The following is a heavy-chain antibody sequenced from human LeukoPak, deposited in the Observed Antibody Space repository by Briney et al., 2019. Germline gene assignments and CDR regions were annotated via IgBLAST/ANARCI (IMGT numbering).Heavy chain of an antibody. J-gene: IGHJ4*02. CDR2: INHSGST. Sequence: PSETLSLTCAVYGGSFSGYYWSWIRQPPGKGLEWIGEINHSGSTNYNPSLKSRVTTSVDTSKNQFSLKLSSVTAPDTAVYYCARVTYDSSGSGFDYWGQGTLVTVSS. CDR3: ARVTYDSSGSGFDY. D-gene: IGHD3-22*01. CDR1: GGSFSGYY. V-gene: IGHV4-34*01.